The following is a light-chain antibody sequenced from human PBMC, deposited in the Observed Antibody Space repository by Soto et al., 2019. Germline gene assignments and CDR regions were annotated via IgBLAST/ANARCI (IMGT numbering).Light chain of an antibody. CDR1: QSISSN. Sequence: EIVMTQSPATLSVSPGERATLSCRASQSISSNLAWYQQKPGQAPRLLMFRTSSRATGFPARFSGSGFGTEFNLTISSLQSEDFGVYYCQQYNNWPRATFGGGTKVDIK. CDR3: QQYNNWPRAT. CDR2: RTS. J-gene: IGKJ4*01. V-gene: IGKV3-15*01.